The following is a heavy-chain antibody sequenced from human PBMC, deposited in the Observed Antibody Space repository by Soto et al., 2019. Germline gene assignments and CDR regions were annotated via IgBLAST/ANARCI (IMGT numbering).Heavy chain of an antibody. CDR1: GDIFSGYS. Sequence: QVQLVQSGAEVKKPGSSVKVSCKTSGDIFSGYSISWVRQAPGQGLEWMGGIIPIFGTTNYAQRFHGRVTITADKYTSTVCMELYSLKSEDPAVYYCARDVGSGYDPGDYWGQGTLVTVSS. D-gene: IGHD5-12*01. V-gene: IGHV1-69*14. J-gene: IGHJ4*02. CDR2: IIPIFGTT. CDR3: ARDVGSGYDPGDY.